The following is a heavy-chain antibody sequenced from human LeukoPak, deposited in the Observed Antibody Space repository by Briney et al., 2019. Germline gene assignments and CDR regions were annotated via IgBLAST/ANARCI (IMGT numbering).Heavy chain of an antibody. J-gene: IGHJ4*02. Sequence: GGSLRLSCTASGFTFGDYAMSWVRQAPGKGLEWVGFIRSKAYGGTTEYAASVKGRFTISRDDSKSIAFLQMNSLKTEDTAVYYCTREPHYSSGLTFDYWGQGTLVTVSS. CDR1: GFTFGDYA. CDR2: IRSKAYGGTT. CDR3: TREPHYSSGLTFDY. V-gene: IGHV3-49*04. D-gene: IGHD6-19*01.